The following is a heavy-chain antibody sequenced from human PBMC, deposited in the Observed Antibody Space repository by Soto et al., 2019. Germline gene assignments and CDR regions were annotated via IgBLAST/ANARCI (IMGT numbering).Heavy chain of an antibody. D-gene: IGHD3-22*01. CDR3: ARDLSGNYYYDSSGNREDAFDI. CDR2: IYSGGRK. CDR1: GFTVSSNY. J-gene: IGHJ3*02. V-gene: IGHV3-53*01. Sequence: GGSLRLSCAASGFTVSSNYMSWVRQAPGKGLEWVSVIYSGGRKYYADSVKGRFTISRDNSKNTLNLQMNSLKAEDTAVYYCARDLSGNYYYDSSGNREDAFDIWGQGTMVTVSS.